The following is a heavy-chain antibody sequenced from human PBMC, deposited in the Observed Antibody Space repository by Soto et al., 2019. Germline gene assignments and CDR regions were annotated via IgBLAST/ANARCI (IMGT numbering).Heavy chain of an antibody. J-gene: IGHJ5*02. CDR3: ARGRFDFIWGTPAPYLDV. D-gene: IGHD3-16*01. Sequence: SETLSLTCTVSGDSIRTYYWTWIRQPPGKGLEWIGYIYNSATTKYNPSLKSRVTISVDTPKNQFSLKLSSVTTADTAVNYCARGRFDFIWGTPAPYLDVWGQGALVTVSS. V-gene: IGHV4-59*01. CDR2: IYNSATT. CDR1: GDSIRTYY.